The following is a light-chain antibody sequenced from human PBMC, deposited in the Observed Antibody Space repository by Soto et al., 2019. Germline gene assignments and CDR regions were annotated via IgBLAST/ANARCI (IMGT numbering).Light chain of an antibody. J-gene: IGLJ1*01. V-gene: IGLV2-23*02. CDR1: SDIGNYNL. CDR3: ASYAGSRTYV. CDR2: EVT. Sequence: ALTQPASVSGSPGQSVTISCSGSDIGNYNLVSWYQHLPGRAPKLLIFEVTMRPSGISDRFSGSKSASTASLTISGLQSEDEGDYYCASYAGSRTYVFGSGNKVTVL.